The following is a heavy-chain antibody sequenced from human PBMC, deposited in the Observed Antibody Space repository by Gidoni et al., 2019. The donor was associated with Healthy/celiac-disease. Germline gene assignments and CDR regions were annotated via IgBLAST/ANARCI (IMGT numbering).Heavy chain of an antibody. CDR1: GYTFTSDA. J-gene: IGHJ4*02. CDR3: ARAWGQNNYFDY. D-gene: IGHD7-27*01. V-gene: IGHV1-3*01. CDR2: INAGNGNT. Sequence: QVQLVQSGAEVKKPEASVKVSCKASGYTFTSDAMHWVRQAPGQRLEWMGWINAGNGNTKYSQKFKGRVTITRDTYASTAYMEVGSLRCEDTAVYYCARAWGQNNYFDYWGQGTMVTVSS.